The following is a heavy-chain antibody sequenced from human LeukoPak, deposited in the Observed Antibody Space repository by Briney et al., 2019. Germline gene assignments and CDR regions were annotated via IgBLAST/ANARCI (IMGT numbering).Heavy chain of an antibody. V-gene: IGHV4-30-2*01. Sequence: SETLSLTCAVSGGSISSGGYSWSWIRQPPGKGLEWIGYIYHSGSTYYNPSLKSRVTISVDRSKNQFPLKLSSVTAADTAVYYCARVIGYCSSTSCYRGGYFDYWGQGTLVTVSS. D-gene: IGHD2-2*02. CDR2: IYHSGST. CDR3: ARVIGYCSSTSCYRGGYFDY. CDR1: GGSISSGGYS. J-gene: IGHJ4*02.